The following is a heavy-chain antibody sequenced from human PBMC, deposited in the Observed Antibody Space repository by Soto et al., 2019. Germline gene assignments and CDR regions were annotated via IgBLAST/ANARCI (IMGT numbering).Heavy chain of an antibody. D-gene: IGHD6-19*01. CDR3: ASSGYSSGWTDFDY. J-gene: IGHJ4*02. CDR1: GFTFSSYA. Sequence: GGSLRLSCAASGFTFSSYAMSWVRQAPGKGLEWVSAISGSGGRTYYADSVKGRFTISRDNSKNTRYLQMNSLRAEDTAVYYCASSGYSSGWTDFDYWGQGTLVTVSS. V-gene: IGHV3-23*01. CDR2: ISGSGGRT.